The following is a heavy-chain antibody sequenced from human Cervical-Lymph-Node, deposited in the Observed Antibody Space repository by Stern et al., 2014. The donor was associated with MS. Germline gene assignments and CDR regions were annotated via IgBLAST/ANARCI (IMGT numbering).Heavy chain of an antibody. V-gene: IGHV1-18*01. D-gene: IGHD3-16*01. CDR2: ITVYNGNT. CDR1: GYTFSSFA. CDR3: ARLLGDPRH. J-gene: IGHJ4*02. Sequence: DQLVESGAEVKKPGASVNVSCKASGYTFSSFAITWVRQAPGQGLEWMGTITVYNGNTNYAQRVQDRVTMTTDTSTNTPRMEGGNLRSDDPAVYYWARLLGDPRHWGQGTLVTVSS.